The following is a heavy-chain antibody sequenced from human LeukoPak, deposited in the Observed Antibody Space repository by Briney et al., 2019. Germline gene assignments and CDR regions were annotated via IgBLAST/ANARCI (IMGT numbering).Heavy chain of an antibody. CDR2: IRYDGSNK. V-gene: IGHV3-30*02. D-gene: IGHD6-19*01. Sequence: GGSLRLSCAASGFTFSSYAMTWVRQAPGKGLEWVAFIRYDGSNKYYADSVKGRFTISRDNSKNTLYLQMNSLRAEDTAVYYCAKVEGRIAVAGTPDAFDIWGQGTMVTVSS. CDR1: GFTFSSYA. CDR3: AKVEGRIAVAGTPDAFDI. J-gene: IGHJ3*02.